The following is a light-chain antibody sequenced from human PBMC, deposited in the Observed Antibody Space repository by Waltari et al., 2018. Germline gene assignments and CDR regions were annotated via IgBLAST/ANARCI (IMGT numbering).Light chain of an antibody. CDR1: SSDVGGYNY. CDR3: SSYTSSSTLGV. J-gene: IGLJ1*01. V-gene: IGLV2-14*01. Sequence: QSALTQPASVSGSPGQSITISCTGTSSDVGGYNYVSWYQQHPGKAPKRIIYDVSNRPSGVSNLFAGSKSGNTASLTISWLQAEDEADYYCSSYTSSSTLGVFGTGTKVTVL. CDR2: DVS.